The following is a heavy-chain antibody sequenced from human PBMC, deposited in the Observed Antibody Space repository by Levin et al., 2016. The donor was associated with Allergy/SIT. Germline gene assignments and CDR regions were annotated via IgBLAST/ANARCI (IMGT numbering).Heavy chain of an antibody. Sequence: ASVKVSCKASGYTFTGYYMHWVRQAPGQGLEWMGWINPNSGGTNYAQKFQGRVTMTRDTSISTAYMELSRLRSDDTAVYYCARVCSTVTIFDPQFDYWGQGTLVTVSS. D-gene: IGHD4-17*01. V-gene: IGHV1-2*02. CDR1: GYTFTGYY. J-gene: IGHJ4*02. CDR3: ARVCSTVTIFDPQFDY. CDR2: INPNSGGT.